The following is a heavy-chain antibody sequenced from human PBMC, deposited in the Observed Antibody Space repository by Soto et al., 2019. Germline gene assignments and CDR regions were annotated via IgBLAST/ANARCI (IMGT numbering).Heavy chain of an antibody. V-gene: IGHV4-34*01. CDR2: INHSGST. D-gene: IGHD6-13*01. CDR1: GGSCIGYY. Sequence: LETHSLTSSVYGGSCIGYYWSWILQPPGKGLEWIGEINHSGSTNYNPSLKSRVTISVDTSKNQFSLKLSSVTAADTAVYYCARGPSDSSSWPFDYWGQGTLVTVSS. CDR3: ARGPSDSSSWPFDY. J-gene: IGHJ4*02.